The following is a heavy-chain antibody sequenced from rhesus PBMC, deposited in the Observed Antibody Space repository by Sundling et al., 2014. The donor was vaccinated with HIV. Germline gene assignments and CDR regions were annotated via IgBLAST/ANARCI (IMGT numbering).Heavy chain of an antibody. J-gene: IGHJ4*01. CDR2: INPRTGGT. D-gene: IGHD3-28*01. CDR1: GYTFTDYY. Sequence: QVQLVQSGAEVKKPGSSVKVSCKASGYTFTDYYIHWVRQAPGQGLEWMGEINPRTGGTNYVQNFQGRVTMTSDTSTSTVYMELSSLRSDDTAVYYCARGYAGYCFDYWGQGVLVTVSS. CDR3: ARGYAGYCFDY. V-gene: IGHV1-138*01.